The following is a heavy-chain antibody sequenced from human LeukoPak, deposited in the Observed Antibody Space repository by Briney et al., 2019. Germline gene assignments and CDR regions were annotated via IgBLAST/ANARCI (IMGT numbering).Heavy chain of an antibody. D-gene: IGHD2-2*01. V-gene: IGHV4-34*01. J-gene: IGHJ5*02. Sequence: SETLSLTCAVYGGSFSGYYWSWIRQPPGKGLEWIGEINHSGSTNYNPSLKSRVTVSVDTSKNQFSLKLSSVTAADTAVYYCARGRSAPSGTSGNWFDPWGQGTLVTVSS. CDR3: ARGRSAPSGTSGNWFDP. CDR1: GGSFSGYY. CDR2: INHSGST.